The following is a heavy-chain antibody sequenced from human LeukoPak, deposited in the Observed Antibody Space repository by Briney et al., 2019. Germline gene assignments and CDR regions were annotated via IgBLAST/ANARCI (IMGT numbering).Heavy chain of an antibody. V-gene: IGHV3-21*01. CDR3: ARDRSSRNYDFWTRFSFRHNWFDP. D-gene: IGHD3-3*01. CDR1: GFTFSSYS. Sequence: GGSLRLSCAASGFTFSSYSMNWVRQAPGKGLEWVSSISSSSSSYIYYADSVKGRFTISRDNAKNSLYLQMNSLRAEDTAVYYCARDRSSRNYDFWTRFSFRHNWFDPWGQGTLVTVSP. J-gene: IGHJ5*02. CDR2: ISSSSSSYI.